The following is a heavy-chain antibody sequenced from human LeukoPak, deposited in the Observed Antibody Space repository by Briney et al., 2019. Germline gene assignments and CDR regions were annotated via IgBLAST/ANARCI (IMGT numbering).Heavy chain of an antibody. D-gene: IGHD1-26*01. CDR2: ISSNGGST. J-gene: IGHJ6*03. CDR3: ARDFPPGGSATLLYMDV. Sequence: GGSLRLSCAASGFTFSSYWMSWVRQAPGKGLEYVSAISSNGGSTYYGNSVKGRFTISRDNSKNTLYLQMGSLRTEDMAVYYCARDFPPGGSATLLYMDVWGKGTTVTVSS. V-gene: IGHV3-64*01. CDR1: GFTFSSYW.